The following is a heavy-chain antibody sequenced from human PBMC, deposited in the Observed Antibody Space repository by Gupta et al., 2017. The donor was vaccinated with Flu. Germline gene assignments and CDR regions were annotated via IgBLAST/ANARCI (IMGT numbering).Heavy chain of an antibody. J-gene: IGHJ4*02. V-gene: IGHV4-39*01. CDR3: TLLSSSLPLNY. CDR1: GGSISVPSYY. Sequence: QLQLQESGPGLVKPSETLSLTCSVSGGSISVPSYYWGWVRQPPGKGLEWIGSVYYHGSAYYNPSLRSRVSISVDTSKNQFSLKLTSVTAADMAVDYCTLLSSSLPLNYWGQGTLVTVPS. CDR2: VYYHGSA.